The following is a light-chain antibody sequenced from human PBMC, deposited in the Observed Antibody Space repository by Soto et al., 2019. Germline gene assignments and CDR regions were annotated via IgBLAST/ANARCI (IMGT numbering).Light chain of an antibody. CDR2: DAS. J-gene: IGKJ1*01. CDR3: QQRYNWPLT. CDR1: QTLSTY. Sequence: EIVLTQSPATLSLSPGDRATLSCRASQTLSTYVAWYQQKPGQAPRLPISDASNRATGIPARFSGSGSGADFTLTISSLEPEDFAVYYCQQRYNWPLTFGQGTKVDIK. V-gene: IGKV3-11*01.